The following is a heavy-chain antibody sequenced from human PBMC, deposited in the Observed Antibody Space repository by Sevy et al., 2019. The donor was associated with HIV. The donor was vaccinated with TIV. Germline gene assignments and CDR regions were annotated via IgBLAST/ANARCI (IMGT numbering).Heavy chain of an antibody. CDR3: ARGPDYGNFDY. V-gene: IGHV3-33*01. D-gene: IGHD4-17*01. CDR2: IWYDGSNK. CDR1: GFNFSIYG. Sequence: GGSLRLSCAASGFNFSIYGMHWVRQAPGKGLEWVALIWYDGSNKYYADSVKGRFTISRDNSKNTLYLQMNSLRAEDTAVYYCARGPDYGNFDYWGQGTLVTVSS. J-gene: IGHJ4*02.